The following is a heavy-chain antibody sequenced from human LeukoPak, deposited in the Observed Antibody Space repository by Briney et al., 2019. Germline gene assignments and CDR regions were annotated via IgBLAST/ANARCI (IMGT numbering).Heavy chain of an antibody. J-gene: IGHJ4*02. CDR2: INSDGSST. Sequence: PGGSLRLSCAASGFTFTNYWMHWVRQAPGKGLVWVSRINSDGSSTSYADSVKGRFTISRDNAKNTLYLQMNSLRAEDTAVYYCARARQQPVPGYWGQGTLVTVSS. V-gene: IGHV3-74*01. D-gene: IGHD6-13*01. CDR1: GFTFTNYW. CDR3: ARARQQPVPGY.